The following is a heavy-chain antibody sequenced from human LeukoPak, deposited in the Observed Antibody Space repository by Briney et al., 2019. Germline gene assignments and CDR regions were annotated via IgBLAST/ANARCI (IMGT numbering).Heavy chain of an antibody. V-gene: IGHV3-30*04. CDR2: ISYDGSNK. CDR3: ARLSYGSGSYHFDY. J-gene: IGHJ4*02. CDR1: GFTFSTYA. Sequence: AGSLRLSCAASGFTFSTYAMHWVRQAPPKGLEWVAIISYDGSNKYYADSVKGRFTISRDNSKSTLHLQMNSLRVEDTGVYYCARLSYGSGSYHFDYWGQGTLVTVSS. D-gene: IGHD3-10*01.